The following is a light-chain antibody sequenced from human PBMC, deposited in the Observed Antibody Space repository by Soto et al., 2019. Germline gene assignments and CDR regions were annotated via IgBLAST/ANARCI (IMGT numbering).Light chain of an antibody. CDR1: QSVTNNC. CDR3: QQYGSSPGT. J-gene: IGKJ1*01. V-gene: IGKV3-20*01. Sequence: EIVLPQSPGTLSLSPGEGATLSCRASQSVTNNCLAWFQQKPGQAPRLLIYGAFSRATGTPDRFSGSGSGTDFTLTISRLAPEDFAMYYCQQYGSSPGTFGQGTKVEVK. CDR2: GAF.